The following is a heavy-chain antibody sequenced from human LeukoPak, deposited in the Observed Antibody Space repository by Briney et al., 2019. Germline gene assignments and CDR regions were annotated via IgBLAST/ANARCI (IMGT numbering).Heavy chain of an antibody. D-gene: IGHD5-12*01. CDR1: GYTFTGYY. J-gene: IGHJ4*02. CDR2: MNPNSGNT. Sequence: ASVKVSCKASGYTFTGYYMHWVRQAPGQGLEWMGWMNPNSGNTGYAQKFQGRVTMTRNTSISTAYMELSSLRSEDTAVYYCARGGYSGYDYYFDYWGQGTLVTVSS. CDR3: ARGGYSGYDYYFDY. V-gene: IGHV1-8*02.